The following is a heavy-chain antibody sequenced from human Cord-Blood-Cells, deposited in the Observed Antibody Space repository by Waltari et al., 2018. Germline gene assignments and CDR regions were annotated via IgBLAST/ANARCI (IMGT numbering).Heavy chain of an antibody. Sequence: VELVQAGGVVKTPVASVKVSCKVTGYTLTELYMHWVRQAPGKGLEWMGGFDPEDGETIYAQKFQGRVTMTEDTSTDTAYMELSSLRSEDTSVYYCATRVGATGGSMDVWGQGTTVTVSS. V-gene: IGHV1-24*01. CDR3: ATRVGATGGSMDV. CDR2: FDPEDGET. D-gene: IGHD1-26*01. J-gene: IGHJ6*02. CDR1: GYTLTELY.